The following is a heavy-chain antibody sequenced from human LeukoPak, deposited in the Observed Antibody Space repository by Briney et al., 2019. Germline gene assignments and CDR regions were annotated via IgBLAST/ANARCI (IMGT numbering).Heavy chain of an antibody. CDR2: IKSKTDGGTT. CDR3: TTLLLWFGDDY. CDR1: GFTFSSYW. J-gene: IGHJ4*02. Sequence: GGSLRLSCAASGFTFSSYWMSWVRQAPGKGLEWVGRIKSKTDGGTTDYAVPVKGRFTISRDDSKNTLDLQMNSLKTEDTAVYYCTTLLLWFGDDYWGQGTLVTVSS. D-gene: IGHD3-10*01. V-gene: IGHV3-15*01.